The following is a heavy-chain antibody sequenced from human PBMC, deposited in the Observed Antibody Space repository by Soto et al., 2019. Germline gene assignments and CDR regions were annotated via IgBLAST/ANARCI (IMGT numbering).Heavy chain of an antibody. V-gene: IGHV4-30-2*01. D-gene: IGHD3-22*01. CDR1: GGSLSSSAYS. J-gene: IGHJ3*02. Sequence: LSLTCAVSGGSLSSSAYSWSWIRQTPGKGLEWIGFIYQSGSTYYNPSLKSRVTLSLDRPKNQISLKLTSVTAADTAVYYCARELLYYDSSGYSWDDAFDIWGQGTMVTVSS. CDR2: IYQSGST. CDR3: ARELLYYDSSGYSWDDAFDI.